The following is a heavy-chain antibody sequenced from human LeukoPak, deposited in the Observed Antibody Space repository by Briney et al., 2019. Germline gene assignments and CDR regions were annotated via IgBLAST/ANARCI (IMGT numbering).Heavy chain of an antibody. D-gene: IGHD6-13*01. CDR3: ARQGDPLTGYSSSWYGVSGY. CDR2: IYYSGST. V-gene: IGHV4-30-4*08. CDR1: GGSISSGDYY. Sequence: SQTLSLTCTVSGGSISSGDYYWSWIRQPPGKGLEWIGYIYYSGSTYYNPSLKSRVTISVDTSKNQFSLKLSSVTAADTAVYYCARQGDPLTGYSSSWYGVSGYWGQGTLVTVSS. J-gene: IGHJ4*02.